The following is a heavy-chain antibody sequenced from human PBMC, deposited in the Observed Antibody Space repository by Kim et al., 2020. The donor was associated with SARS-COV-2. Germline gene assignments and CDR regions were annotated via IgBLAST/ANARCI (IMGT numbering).Heavy chain of an antibody. CDR1: GFSFSSYS. V-gene: IGHV3-23*01. CDR3: AQKWYAMDV. D-gene: IGHD1-26*01. CDR2: ISGSGATT. J-gene: IGHJ6*02. Sequence: GGSLRLSCAASGFSFSSYSMSWVRQVPGKGLEWVSDISGSGATTYYADSVKGRFTISRDNSKNTLYVQMNSLRVEDTAVYYCAQKWYAMDVWGQGTTVTV.